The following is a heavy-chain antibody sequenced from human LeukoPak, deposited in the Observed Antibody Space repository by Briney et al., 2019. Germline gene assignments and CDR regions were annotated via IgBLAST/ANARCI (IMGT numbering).Heavy chain of an antibody. Sequence: ASVTVSCTASGYTFTSYDINWVRQATGQGLEWMGWMNPNSGNTGYAQKFQGRVTMTRNTSISTAYMELSSLRSEDTAVYYCAREPPRAGYYKYAFDIWGQGTMVTVSS. CDR1: GYTFTSYD. J-gene: IGHJ3*02. CDR2: MNPNSGNT. V-gene: IGHV1-8*01. D-gene: IGHD3-9*01. CDR3: AREPPRAGYYKYAFDI.